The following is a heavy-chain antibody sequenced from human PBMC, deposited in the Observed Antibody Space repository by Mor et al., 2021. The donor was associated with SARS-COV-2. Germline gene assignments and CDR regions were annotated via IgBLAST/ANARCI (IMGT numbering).Heavy chain of an antibody. CDR2: ISGSGGST. D-gene: IGHD3-22*01. J-gene: IGHJ3*02. Sequence: GKGLEWVSAISGSGGSTYYADSVKGRFTISRDNSKNTLYLQMNSLRAEDTAVYYCAKELGYYYDSSGYYRSAFDIWGQGTMVT. CDR3: AKELGYYYDSSGYYRSAFDI. V-gene: IGHV3-23*01.